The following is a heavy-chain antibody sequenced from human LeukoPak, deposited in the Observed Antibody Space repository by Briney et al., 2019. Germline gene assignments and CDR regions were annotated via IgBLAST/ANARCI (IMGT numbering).Heavy chain of an antibody. J-gene: IGHJ4*02. V-gene: IGHV3-74*03. CDR1: GFTFSSHW. CDR3: TRGFDVVPADY. Sequence: GGSLRLSCAASGFTFSSHWMHWVRQAPGKGLVWVSRIKGDGRTTTYADSVKGRFTIFRDNAKNTLFLQMNSLRAEDTGVYYCTRGFDVVPADYWGQGTLVTVSS. D-gene: IGHD2-2*01. CDR2: IKGDGRTT.